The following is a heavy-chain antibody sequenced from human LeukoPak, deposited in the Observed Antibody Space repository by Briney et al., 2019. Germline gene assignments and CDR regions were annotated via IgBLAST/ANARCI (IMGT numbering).Heavy chain of an antibody. CDR3: AKGIYDYSHDC. D-gene: IGHD4/OR15-4a*01. CDR1: GFTFSDYA. CDR2: ISASGSNT. J-gene: IGHJ4*02. Sequence: GGSLRLSCAASGFTFSDYARTCVRQAPGKRLEWVSLISASGSNTYYAGSVKGRFFISRDNSKNTLNLQMSSLRAEDTALYYCAKGIYDYSHDCWGQGALVTVSS. V-gene: IGHV3-23*01.